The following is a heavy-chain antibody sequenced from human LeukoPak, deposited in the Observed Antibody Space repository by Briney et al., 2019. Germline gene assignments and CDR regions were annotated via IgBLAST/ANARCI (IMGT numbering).Heavy chain of an antibody. Sequence: SETLSLTCTVSGGSISSSSYYWGWIRQPPGKGLEWIGSIYYSGNTYYNPSLKSRVTISVDTSKNQFSLKLSSATAGDTAVYYRASLSDYFDYWGQGTLVTVSS. V-gene: IGHV4-39*01. D-gene: IGHD3-16*02. CDR2: IYYSGNT. CDR3: ASLSDYFDY. J-gene: IGHJ4*02. CDR1: GGSISSSSYY.